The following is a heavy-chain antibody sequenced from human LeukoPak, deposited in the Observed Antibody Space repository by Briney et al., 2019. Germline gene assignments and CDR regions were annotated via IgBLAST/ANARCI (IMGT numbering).Heavy chain of an antibody. J-gene: IGHJ4*02. CDR2: IYYSAST. V-gene: IGHV4-59*12. D-gene: IGHD3-22*01. CDR3: ASYSIGSVNLGY. Sequence: SETLSLTCTVSGGSLSSYYWSWIRQPPGQGLEWIGYIYYSASTYYNPSLKSRVTISVDTSKNQFSLKLSSVTAADTAVYYCASYSIGSVNLGYWGQGTLVTVSS. CDR1: GGSLSSYY.